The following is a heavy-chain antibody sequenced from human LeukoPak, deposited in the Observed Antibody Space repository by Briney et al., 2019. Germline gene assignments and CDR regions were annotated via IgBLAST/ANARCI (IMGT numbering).Heavy chain of an antibody. J-gene: IGHJ4*02. CDR2: IAYDGSRA. Sequence: PGESLRLSCAGSGFTFGGYGMHWFRQTPGKGLEWVAVIAYDGSRAFYADSVKGRFTISRDNSKNTMPVQMDDLRAEDTAVYYCTRYNNDHFDYWGQGTLVTVSS. D-gene: IGHD1-14*01. V-gene: IGHV3-33*01. CDR3: TRYNNDHFDY. CDR1: GFTFGGYG.